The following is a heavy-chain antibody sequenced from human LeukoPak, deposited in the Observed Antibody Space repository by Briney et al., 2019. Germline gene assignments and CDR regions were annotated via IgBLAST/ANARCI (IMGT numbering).Heavy chain of an antibody. CDR2: IYHSGST. D-gene: IGHD2-15*01. V-gene: IGHV4-38-2*01. CDR1: GYSISSGYY. Sequence: SETLSLTCAVSGYSISSGYYWGWIRQPPGKGLEWIGSIYHSGSTYYNPSLKSRVTISVDTSKNQFSLKLSSVTAADTAVYYCAQKAPYSPGYSQDWGQGTLVTVSS. J-gene: IGHJ1*01. CDR3: AQKAPYSPGYSQD.